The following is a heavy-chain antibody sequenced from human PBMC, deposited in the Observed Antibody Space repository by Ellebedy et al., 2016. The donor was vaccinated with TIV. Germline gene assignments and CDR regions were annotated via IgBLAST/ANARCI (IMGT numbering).Heavy chain of an antibody. CDR3: ARGAFDI. CDR1: GFRFDDYA. Sequence: SLKISXATSGFRFDDYAMHWVRQAPGKGLEWVSGISWNSGRIGNADSVKGRFTISRDNAKNSLYLQMNSLRDEDTAVYYCARGAFDIWGQGTMVTVSS. V-gene: IGHV3-9*01. J-gene: IGHJ3*02. CDR2: ISWNSGRI.